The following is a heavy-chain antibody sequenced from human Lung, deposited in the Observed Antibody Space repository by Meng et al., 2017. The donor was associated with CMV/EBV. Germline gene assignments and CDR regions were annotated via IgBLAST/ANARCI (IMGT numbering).Heavy chain of an antibody. V-gene: IGHV1-46*01. CDR3: ARDRYQYYYLHS. D-gene: IGHD3-10*02. J-gene: IGHJ4*02. Sequence: ASVKVSCKASGYTFTSYYMHWVRQAPGQGLEWMEIINPSGGSTTYAQKFQGRVTMTRETSTSTVYMELSSLRSEDTAVYYCARDRYQYYYLHSWGQGTLVTVSS. CDR2: INPSGGST. CDR1: GYTFTSYY.